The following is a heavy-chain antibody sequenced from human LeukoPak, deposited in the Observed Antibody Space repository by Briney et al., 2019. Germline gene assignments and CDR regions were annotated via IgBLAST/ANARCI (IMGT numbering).Heavy chain of an antibody. D-gene: IGHD5/OR15-5a*01. CDR3: ARDQVSHIMPLYMDV. CDR2: ISPYNGKA. J-gene: IGHJ6*03. V-gene: IGHV1-18*01. Sequence: ASVKVSCKASGYSFTTYGISWVRQAPGQGVEWMGWISPYNGKAEYAQKFQGRVTMTTDTITSTVNMDLRSLSSDDTAVYYGARDQVSHIMPLYMDVWGKGTTVTVSS. CDR1: GYSFTTYG.